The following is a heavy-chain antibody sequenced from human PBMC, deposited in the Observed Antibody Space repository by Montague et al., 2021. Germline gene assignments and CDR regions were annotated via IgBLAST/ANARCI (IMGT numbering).Heavy chain of an antibody. CDR1: GYSISSGYY. CDR3: ARDREAAPFDY. J-gene: IGHJ4*02. CDR2: IFHSGST. D-gene: IGHD2-15*01. Sequence: ETLSLTCTVSGYSISSGYYWGWIRQPPGKGLEWIGSIFHSGSTYYNPSLKSRVTISVDTSKNQFSLKLTSVTAADTALYYCARDREAAPFDYWGQGTLVTVSS. V-gene: IGHV4-38-2*02.